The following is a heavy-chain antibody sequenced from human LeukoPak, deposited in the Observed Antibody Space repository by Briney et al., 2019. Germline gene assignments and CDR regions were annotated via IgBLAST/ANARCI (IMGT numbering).Heavy chain of an antibody. CDR3: ARAYAGDNDSFDI. V-gene: IGHV4-39*01. CDR2: IYYSGKT. D-gene: IGHD7-27*01. J-gene: IGHJ3*02. Sequence: SETLSLTCTVSGGSVSSSNYYWGWIRQPPGKGLEWIGTIYYSGKTYSNPSLKGRVTISVDTSKNQFSLKLYSVTAADTAVYYCARAYAGDNDSFDIWGQGTMVTVSS. CDR1: GGSVSSSNYY.